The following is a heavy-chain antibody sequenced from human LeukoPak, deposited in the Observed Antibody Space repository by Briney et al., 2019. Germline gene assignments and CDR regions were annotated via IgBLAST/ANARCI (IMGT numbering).Heavy chain of an antibody. V-gene: IGHV3-30*18. Sequence: PGRSLRLSCAASGFTFSSYGMHWVRQAPGKGLEWVAVISYDGSNKYYADSVKGRFTISRDNSKNTLYLQMNSLRAEDTAAYYCAKDRGTWIQLWFFDYWGQGTPVTVSS. J-gene: IGHJ4*02. CDR1: GFTFSSYG. D-gene: IGHD5-18*01. CDR3: AKDRGTWIQLWFFDY. CDR2: ISYDGSNK.